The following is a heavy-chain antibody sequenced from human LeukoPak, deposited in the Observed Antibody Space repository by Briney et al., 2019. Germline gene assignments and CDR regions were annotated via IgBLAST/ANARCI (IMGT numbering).Heavy chain of an antibody. D-gene: IGHD6-19*01. V-gene: IGHV3-23*01. Sequence: GGSLRLSCAASGFTFSSYAMNWVRQAPGKGLEWVSGITSSGDSTNYADSVKGRFTISRDNSKNTLYLQMNSLRAEDTAIYYCAESSGPTYYFDYWGQGILVTVSS. CDR1: GFTFSSYA. CDR3: AESSGPTYYFDY. J-gene: IGHJ4*02. CDR2: ITSSGDST.